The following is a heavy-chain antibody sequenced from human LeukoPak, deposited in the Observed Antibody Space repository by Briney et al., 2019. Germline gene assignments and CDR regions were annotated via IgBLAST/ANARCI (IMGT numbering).Heavy chain of an antibody. CDR1: GFTFSSYG. D-gene: IGHD6-13*01. J-gene: IGHJ4*02. CDR3: AKDGSLQQRRGYYFDY. Sequence: SGGSLRLSCAASGFTFSSYGMHWVRQAPGKGLEWVAFIRYDGSNKYYADSVKGRFTISRDNSKNTLYLQMNSLRAEDTAVYYCAKDGSLQQRRGYYFDYWGQGTLVTVSS. CDR2: IRYDGSNK. V-gene: IGHV3-30*02.